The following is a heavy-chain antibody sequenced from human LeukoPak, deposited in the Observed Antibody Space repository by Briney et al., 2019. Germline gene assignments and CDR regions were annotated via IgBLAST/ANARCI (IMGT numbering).Heavy chain of an antibody. CDR1: GFTFSNYW. V-gene: IGHV3-7*01. CDR2: INKDGSEI. CDR3: ARDKVTY. J-gene: IGHJ4*02. Sequence: PGGSLRLSCAASGFTFSNYWMSWVRQAPGKGLEWVAHINKDGSEIYYVDPVEGRFTISRDNATSSLSLQMNSLRVEDTAVYYCARDKVTYWGQGILVTVSS.